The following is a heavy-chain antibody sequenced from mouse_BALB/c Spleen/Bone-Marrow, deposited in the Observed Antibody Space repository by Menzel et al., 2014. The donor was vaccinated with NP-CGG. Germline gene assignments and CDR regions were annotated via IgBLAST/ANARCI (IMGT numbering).Heavy chain of an antibody. CDR1: GFTFTSYW. J-gene: IGHJ4*01. D-gene: IGHD2-1*01. CDR2: INPSNGRT. CDR3: ARDGNYRYAMDY. Sequence: VKLQESGAELVKPGASVKLSCMASGFTFTSYWIHWVKQRPGQGPEWIGEINPSNGRTNYNEKFKSKATLTEDKSSSTAYMQLGSLTSEDSAVYYCARDGNYRYAMDYWGQGTSVTVSS. V-gene: IGHV1S81*02.